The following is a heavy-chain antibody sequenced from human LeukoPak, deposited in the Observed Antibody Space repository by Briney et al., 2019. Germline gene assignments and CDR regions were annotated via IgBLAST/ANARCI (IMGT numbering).Heavy chain of an antibody. J-gene: IGHJ4*02. Sequence: SETLSLTCAVYGESSFSSYYWSWIRQTPGGALEWIGEINHSGYTNYNPSLKSRVTLSIDTSKNRFSLRLNSVTAADTAVYYCSRQVVGNDYWGQGTLVTVSS. V-gene: IGHV4-34*01. CDR3: SRQVVGNDY. CDR1: GESSFSSYY. D-gene: IGHD3-22*01. CDR2: INHSGYT.